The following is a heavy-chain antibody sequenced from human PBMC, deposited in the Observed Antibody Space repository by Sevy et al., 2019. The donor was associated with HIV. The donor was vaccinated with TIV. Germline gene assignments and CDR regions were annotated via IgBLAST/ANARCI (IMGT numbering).Heavy chain of an antibody. CDR3: ARHPPSSSWYFFDY. J-gene: IGHJ4*02. D-gene: IGHD6-13*01. CDR2: IYYSGST. V-gene: IGHV4-59*08. CDR1: AGSISSYY. Sequence: SETLSLTCTVSAGSISSYYWSWIRQPPGKGLEWIGYIYYSGSTNYNPSLKSRVTISVDTSKNQFSLKLSSVTAADTAVYYCARHPPSSSWYFFDYWGQRSLVTVSS.